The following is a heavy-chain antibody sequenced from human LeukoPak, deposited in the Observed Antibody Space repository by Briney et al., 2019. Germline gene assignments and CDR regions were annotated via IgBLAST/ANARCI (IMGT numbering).Heavy chain of an antibody. CDR3: ARWTSSSWYRFDY. CDR1: GGSMITYA. Sequence: SETLSLTCAVSGGSMITYAWSWIRQSAGKGLEWIGRFYSSGTNYYNPSLKSRVSMSLDTFKKKVSLEMRSVTAADTAVYYCARWTSSSWYRFDYWGQGTLVTVSS. D-gene: IGHD6-13*01. V-gene: IGHV4-4*07. CDR2: FYSSGTN. J-gene: IGHJ4*02.